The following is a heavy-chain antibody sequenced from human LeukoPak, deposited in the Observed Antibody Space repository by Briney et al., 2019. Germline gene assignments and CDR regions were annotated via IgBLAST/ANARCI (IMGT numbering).Heavy chain of an antibody. CDR1: GGTFSSYA. CDR2: ISAYNGNT. Sequence: ASVKVSCKASGGTFSSYAISWVRQAPGQGLEWMGWISAYNGNTNYAQKLQGRVTMTTDTSTSTAYMELRSLRSDDTAVYYCARVWFGDYFDYWGQGTLVTVSS. V-gene: IGHV1-18*01. J-gene: IGHJ4*02. CDR3: ARVWFGDYFDY. D-gene: IGHD3-10*01.